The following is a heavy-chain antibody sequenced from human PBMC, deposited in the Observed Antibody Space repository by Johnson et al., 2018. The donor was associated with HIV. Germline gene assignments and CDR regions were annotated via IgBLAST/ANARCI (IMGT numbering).Heavy chain of an antibody. CDR3: ARGAANDAFDI. J-gene: IGHJ3*02. Sequence: VQLVESGGGLVKAGGSLRLSCAASGFSFSNAWMSWVRQAPGKGLEWVSVIYSGGSTYYADSVKGRFTISRDNAKNTLYLQMNSLRAEDTAVYYCARGAANDAFDIWGQGTMVTVSS. CDR2: IYSGGST. V-gene: IGHV3-66*01. CDR1: GFSFSNAW. D-gene: IGHD1-26*01.